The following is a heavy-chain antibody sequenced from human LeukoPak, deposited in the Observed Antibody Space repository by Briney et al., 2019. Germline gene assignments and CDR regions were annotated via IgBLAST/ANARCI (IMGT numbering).Heavy chain of an antibody. Sequence: GASVKVCCKASGYTFISYQMHWVRQAPGQGLEWMGIINPTGGSTSYAQKFQGRVTITADKSTSTAYMELSSLRSEDTAVYYCASSIKVGATFDGTILPQHYFDYWGQGTLVTVSS. CDR2: INPTGGST. D-gene: IGHD1-26*01. J-gene: IGHJ4*02. CDR1: GYTFISYQ. CDR3: ASSIKVGATFDGTILPQHYFDY. V-gene: IGHV1-46*01.